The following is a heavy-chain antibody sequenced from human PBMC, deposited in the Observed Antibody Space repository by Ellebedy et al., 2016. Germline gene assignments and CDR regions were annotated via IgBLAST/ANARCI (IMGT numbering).Heavy chain of an antibody. CDR1: GFTFSDHY. CDR3: ARGVMVRGRNDAFDI. V-gene: IGHV3-72*01. CDR2: TRNKANSYTT. Sequence: GGSLRLSXAASGFTFSDHYMDWVRQAPGKGLEWVGRTRNKANSYTTEYAASVKGRFTISRDDSKNSLYLQMNSLKTEDTAVYYCARGVMVRGRNDAFDIWGQGTMVTVSS. D-gene: IGHD3-10*01. J-gene: IGHJ3*02.